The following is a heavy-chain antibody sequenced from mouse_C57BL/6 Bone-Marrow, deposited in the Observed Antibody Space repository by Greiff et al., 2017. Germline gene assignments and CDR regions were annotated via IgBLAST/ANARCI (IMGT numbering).Heavy chain of an antibody. D-gene: IGHD2-3*01. J-gene: IGHJ2*01. V-gene: IGHV1-39*01. CDR3: ARCDGYYDYFDY. CDR1: GYSFTDYN. CDR2: INPNYGTT. Sequence: VQLQQSGPELVKPGASVKISCKASGYSFTDYNMNWVKQSNGKSLEWIGVINPNYGTTSYNQKLKGKATLTVDQYSRTAYMQLNSLTSEDSAVDYYARCDGYYDYFDYWGQGTTLTVSS.